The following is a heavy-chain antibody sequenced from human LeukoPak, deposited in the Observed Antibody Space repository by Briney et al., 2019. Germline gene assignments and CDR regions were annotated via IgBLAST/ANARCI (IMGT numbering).Heavy chain of an antibody. Sequence: GGALRLSCAASEFTFSSYEMNWVRQAPGKGLEWVSYISSSGNTIYYTDSVKGRFTISRDNAKNSQYLQMNSLRAEDTAVYYCARHLRITVVRGPYNMDVWGEGTTVTVSS. CDR1: EFTFSSYE. J-gene: IGHJ6*04. D-gene: IGHD3-10*01. CDR3: ARHLRITVVRGPYNMDV. CDR2: ISSSGNTI. V-gene: IGHV3-48*03.